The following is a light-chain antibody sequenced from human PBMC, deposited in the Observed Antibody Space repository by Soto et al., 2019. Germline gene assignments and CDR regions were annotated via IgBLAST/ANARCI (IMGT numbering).Light chain of an antibody. J-gene: IGKJ5*01. CDR1: HSVNSH. Sequence: MMMTQSPATLSVSPGESVTPSCRTSHSVNSHVAWYQQKPGQAPRLLLYGASTRATGIPVRFSGSGFGTEFTLTISSLQSEDFAVYYCQQYKNWPLFGQGTRLEIK. V-gene: IGKV3-15*01. CDR3: QQYKNWPL. CDR2: GAS.